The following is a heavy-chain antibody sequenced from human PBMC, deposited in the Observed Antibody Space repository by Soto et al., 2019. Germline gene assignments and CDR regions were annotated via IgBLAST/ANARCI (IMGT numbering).Heavy chain of an antibody. CDR3: ARVGGTIFGVLNQATNKYFHP. V-gene: IGHV4-59*01. Sequence: SQTQPLPSRVSGGSSTSFYWSWVRQPPGKGLEWFGYIYYLGSTNYNPSLKSRVTISADTSKNQLSLRLNSVTAADTAVYYCARVGGTIFGVLNQATNKYFHPWGQGALVTVSS. CDR1: GGSSTSFY. J-gene: IGHJ5*02. CDR2: IYYLGST. D-gene: IGHD3-3*01.